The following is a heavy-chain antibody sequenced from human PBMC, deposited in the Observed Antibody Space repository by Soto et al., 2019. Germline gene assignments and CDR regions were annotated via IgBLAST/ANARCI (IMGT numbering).Heavy chain of an antibody. CDR3: ARGQGEWLRSNWFDP. V-gene: IGHV1-46*01. D-gene: IGHD3-3*01. CDR1: GYTFTSYY. J-gene: IGHJ5*02. CDR2: INPSGGST. Sequence: ASVKVSCKASGYTFTSYYMHWVRQAPGQGLEWMGIINPSGGSTSYAQKFQGRVTMTRDTSTSTVYMELSSLRSEDTAVYYCARGQGEWLRSNWFDPWGQGTLVTVSS.